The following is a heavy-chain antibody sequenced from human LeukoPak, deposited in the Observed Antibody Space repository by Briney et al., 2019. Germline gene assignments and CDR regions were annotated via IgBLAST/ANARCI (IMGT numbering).Heavy chain of an antibody. Sequence: GGSLRLSCVVSGFSFDDFAMHWVRQAPGKGLEWVSGISWNSASIVYADSVKGRFTISRDNAKKSLYLQMNSLRTEDTAFYYCARGPLATWAAIDSWGQGTLVTVSS. D-gene: IGHD5-12*01. CDR2: ISWNSASI. J-gene: IGHJ4*02. CDR3: ARGPLATWAAIDS. V-gene: IGHV3-9*01. CDR1: GFSFDDFA.